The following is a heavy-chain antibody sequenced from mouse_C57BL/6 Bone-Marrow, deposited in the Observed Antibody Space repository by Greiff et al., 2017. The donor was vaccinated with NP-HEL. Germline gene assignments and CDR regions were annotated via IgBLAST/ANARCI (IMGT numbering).Heavy chain of an antibody. V-gene: IGHV1-15*01. D-gene: IGHD1-1*01. CDR1: GYTFTDYE. CDR2: IDPETGGT. Sequence: VQLVESGAELVRPGASVTLSCKASGYTFTDYEMHWVKQTPVHGLEWIGAIDPETGGTAYNQKFKGKAILTADKSSSTAYMELRSLTSEDSAVYYCTRSAGYYGSRDFDYWGQGTTLTVSS. J-gene: IGHJ2*01. CDR3: TRSAGYYGSRDFDY.